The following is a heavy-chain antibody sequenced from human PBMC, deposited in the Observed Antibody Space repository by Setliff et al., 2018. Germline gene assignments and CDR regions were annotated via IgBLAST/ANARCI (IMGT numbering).Heavy chain of an antibody. J-gene: IGHJ4*02. CDR2: IKEDGSEK. Sequence: GGSLRLSCVGSGFIFRNYWMSWVRQAPGKGLEWVANIKEDGSEKFYLDSVKGRFTISRDNAKNSLYLQMNSLRAEDTAVYYCARVVRYYLDYWGQGTQVTAPQ. V-gene: IGHV3-7*01. CDR1: GFIFRNYW. CDR3: ARVVRYYLDY. D-gene: IGHD2-8*01.